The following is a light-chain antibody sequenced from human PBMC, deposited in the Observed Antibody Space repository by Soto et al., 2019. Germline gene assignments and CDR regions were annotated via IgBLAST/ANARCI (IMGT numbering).Light chain of an antibody. CDR3: QQRSNWPLEPLT. CDR2: DAS. J-gene: IGKJ1*01. Sequence: EIVLTQSPATLSLSPGERATLSCRASQSVSSYLAWYQQKPGQAPRLLIYDASNRATGIPARFSGSGSGTDFPPTISSLEPEDFAVYYCQQRSNWPLEPLTFGQGTKVEIK. CDR1: QSVSSY. V-gene: IGKV3-11*01.